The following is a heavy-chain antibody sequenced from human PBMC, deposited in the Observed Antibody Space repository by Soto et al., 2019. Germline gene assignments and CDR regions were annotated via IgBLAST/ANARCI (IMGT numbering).Heavy chain of an antibody. D-gene: IGHD3-10*01. J-gene: IGHJ3*02. Sequence: SVNVSCKASAGTFSSYGFSWVRQAPGQGLEWMGLLIPIFGTANYAQKFQGRVTITADESTRTAYMELSSLRSEDTAVYYCARGLDDYYGSGSYSLGGTKFYASDIWGKGKMVTVSS. CDR1: AGTFSSYG. CDR3: ARGLDDYYGSGSYSLGGTKFYASDI. CDR2: LIPIFGTA. V-gene: IGHV1-69*13.